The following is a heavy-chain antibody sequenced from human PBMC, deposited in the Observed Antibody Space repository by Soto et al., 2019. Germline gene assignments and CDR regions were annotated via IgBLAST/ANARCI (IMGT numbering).Heavy chain of an antibody. D-gene: IGHD3-9*01. CDR2: INAGNGNT. CDR3: ARADYDILTGYSPFDY. V-gene: IGHV1-3*01. Sequence: ASVKVSCKASGYTFTSYAMHWVRQAPGQRLEWMGWINAGNGNTKYSQKFQGRVTITRDTSASTAYMELRSLRSDDTAVYYCARADYDILTGYSPFDYWGQGTLVTVSS. CDR1: GYTFTSYA. J-gene: IGHJ4*02.